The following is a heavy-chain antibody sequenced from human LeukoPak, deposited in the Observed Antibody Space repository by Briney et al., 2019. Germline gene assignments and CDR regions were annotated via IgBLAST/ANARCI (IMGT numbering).Heavy chain of an antibody. CDR1: GFTFSSYA. CDR2: ISSSGNYI. D-gene: IGHD3-3*01. V-gene: IGHV3-21*04. J-gene: IGHJ4*02. CDR3: AKDFWSGYYPNY. Sequence: GGSLRLACAASGFTFSSYAMSWVRQAPGKGLEWVSSISSSGNYIYYADSVKGRFTISRDNAKNSLYLQMNSLRAEDTAVYYCAKDFWSGYYPNYWGQGTLVTVSS.